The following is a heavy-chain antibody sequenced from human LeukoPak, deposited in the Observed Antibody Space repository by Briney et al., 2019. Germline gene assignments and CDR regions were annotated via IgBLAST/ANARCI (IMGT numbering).Heavy chain of an antibody. CDR1: GGTFSSYA. V-gene: IGHV1-69*05. Sequence: SVKVSCKASGGTFSSYAISWVRQAPGQGLEWMGGIIPIFDTANYAQKFQGRVTITTDESTSTAYMELSSLRSEDTAVYYCARGSPIDYGGNDYWGQGTLVTVSS. CDR2: IIPIFDTA. CDR3: ARGSPIDYGGNDY. D-gene: IGHD4-23*01. J-gene: IGHJ4*02.